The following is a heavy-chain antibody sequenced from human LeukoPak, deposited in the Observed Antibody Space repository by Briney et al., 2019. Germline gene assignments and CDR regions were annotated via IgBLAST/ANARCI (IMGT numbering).Heavy chain of an antibody. D-gene: IGHD3-10*01. CDR3: AKDQAGGSGSYSPYY. J-gene: IGHJ4*02. CDR2: ISGSGGST. CDR1: GFTFSSYA. Sequence: TGGSLRLSCAASGFTFSSYAMSWVRQAPGKGLEWVSAISGSGGSTYYADSVKGLFTISRDNSKNTLYLQMNSLRVEDTAVYYCAKDQAGGSGSYSPYYWGQGTLVTVSS. V-gene: IGHV3-23*01.